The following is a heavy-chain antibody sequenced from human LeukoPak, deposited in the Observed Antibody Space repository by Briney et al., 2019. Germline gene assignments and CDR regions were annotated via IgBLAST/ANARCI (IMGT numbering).Heavy chain of an antibody. Sequence: PGRSLRLSCAASGFTFDDYAMHWVRQAPGKGLEWVSGISWNSGSIGYADSVKGRFTISRDNAKNSLYLQMNSLRAEDTALYYCAKDMAGTTGAFDIWGQGTMVTVSS. CDR2: ISWNSGSI. CDR1: GFTFDDYA. CDR3: AKDMAGTTGAFDI. D-gene: IGHD1-14*01. J-gene: IGHJ3*02. V-gene: IGHV3-9*01.